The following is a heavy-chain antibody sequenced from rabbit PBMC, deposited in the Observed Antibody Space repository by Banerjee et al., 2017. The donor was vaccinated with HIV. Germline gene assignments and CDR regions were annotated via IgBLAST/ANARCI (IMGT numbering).Heavy chain of an antibody. J-gene: IGHJ4*01. CDR3: ARDLAGVIGWNFNL. CDR1: GFDFSSYG. D-gene: IGHD4-1*01. CDR2: IDTSSGNT. Sequence: QEQLEESGGDLVKPEGSLTLTCTASGFDFSSYGVSWVRQAPGKGLEWIGYIDTSSGNTVYATWAKGRFTISKTSWTTVTLQMTSLTAADTASYFCARDLAGVIGWNFNLWGPGTLVT. V-gene: IGHV1S45*01.